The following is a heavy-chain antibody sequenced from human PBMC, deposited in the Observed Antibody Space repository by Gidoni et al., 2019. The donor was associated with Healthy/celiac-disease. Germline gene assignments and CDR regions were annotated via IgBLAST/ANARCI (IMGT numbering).Heavy chain of an antibody. CDR3: ARDSMGIVGAVESDP. D-gene: IGHD1-26*01. Sequence: KPGASVKVSCKASGYTFTGYYMHWVRQAPGQGLEWMGWINPNSGGTNYAQKFQGRVTMTRDTSISTAYMELSRLRSDDTAVYYCARDSMGIVGAVESDPWGQGTLVTVSS. V-gene: IGHV1-2*02. CDR2: INPNSGGT. J-gene: IGHJ5*02. CDR1: GYTFTGYY.